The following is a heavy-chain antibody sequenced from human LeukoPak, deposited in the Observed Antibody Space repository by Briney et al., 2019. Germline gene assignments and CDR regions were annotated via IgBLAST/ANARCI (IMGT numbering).Heavy chain of an antibody. V-gene: IGHV3-33*08. CDR3: ARMNYVSSGWGAPFDY. CDR2: IWYGGSNK. D-gene: IGHD1-7*01. Sequence: PGGSLRLSCAASGFTFSSYGMHWVRQAPGKGLEWVAVIWYGGSNKYYADSVKGRFTISRDNSKNTLYLQMNSLRAEDTAVYYCARMNYVSSGWGAPFDYWGQGTLVTVSS. J-gene: IGHJ4*02. CDR1: GFTFSSYG.